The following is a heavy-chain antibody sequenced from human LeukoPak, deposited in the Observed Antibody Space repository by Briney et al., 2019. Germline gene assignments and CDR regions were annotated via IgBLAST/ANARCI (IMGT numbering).Heavy chain of an antibody. V-gene: IGHV4-61*10. CDR2: IYYSGST. Sequence: SETLSLTCTVSGGSISSDNYSWSWIRQPAGKGLEWIGYIYYSGSTNYNPSLKSRVTISVDTSKNQFSLKLSSVTAADTAVYYCARESDPTGYFDYWGQGTLVTVSS. J-gene: IGHJ4*02. CDR3: ARESDPTGYFDY. CDR1: GGSISSDNYS.